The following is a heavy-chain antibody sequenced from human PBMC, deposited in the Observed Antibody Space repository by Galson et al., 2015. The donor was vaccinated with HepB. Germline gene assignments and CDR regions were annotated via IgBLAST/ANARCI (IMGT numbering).Heavy chain of an antibody. CDR3: ARRYYDSSGYHYFDY. CDR2: ISAYNGNT. CDR1: GYTFTSYG. V-gene: IGHV1-18*04. Sequence: SVKVSCKASGYTFTSYGISWVRQAPGQGLEWMGWISAYNGNTNYAQKLQGRVTMTTDTSTSTAYMELRSLRSDDTAVYYRARRYYDSSGYHYFDYWGQGTLVTVSS. D-gene: IGHD3-22*01. J-gene: IGHJ4*02.